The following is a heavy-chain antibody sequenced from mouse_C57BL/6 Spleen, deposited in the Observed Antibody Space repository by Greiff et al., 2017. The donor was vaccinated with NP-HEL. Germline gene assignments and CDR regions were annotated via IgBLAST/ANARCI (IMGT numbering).Heavy chain of an antibody. CDR2: IYPRSGNT. CDR1: GYTFTSYG. Sequence: VQLQESGAELARPGASVKLSCKASGYTFTSYGISWVKQRTGQGLEWIGEIYPRSGNTYYNEKFKGKATLTADKSSSTAYMELRSLTSEDSAVYFCAREEGGYGSSPWFAYWGQGTLVTVSA. J-gene: IGHJ3*01. V-gene: IGHV1-81*01. CDR3: AREEGGYGSSPWFAY. D-gene: IGHD1-1*01.